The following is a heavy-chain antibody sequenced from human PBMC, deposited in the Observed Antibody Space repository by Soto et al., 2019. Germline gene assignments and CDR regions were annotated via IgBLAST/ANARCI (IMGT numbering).Heavy chain of an antibody. J-gene: IGHJ4*02. CDR1: GFTFSSYS. D-gene: IGHD1-26*01. Sequence: PGXSLRLSCAASGFTFSSYSLNWVRQAPVKGLEWVSSISSSSSYIYYADSVKGRFTISRDNAKNSLYLQMNSLRAEDTAVYYCARDSPTNQEIDYWGQGTLVTVSS. CDR2: ISSSSSYI. V-gene: IGHV3-21*01. CDR3: ARDSPTNQEIDY.